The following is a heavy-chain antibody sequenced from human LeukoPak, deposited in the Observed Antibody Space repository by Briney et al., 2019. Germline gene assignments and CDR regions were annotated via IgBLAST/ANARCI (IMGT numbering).Heavy chain of an antibody. CDR1: GDSISGYY. CDR3: ARLGGYSDY. Sequence: SETLSLTCTVSGDSISGYYWSWFRQPPGKGLEWIGYIYYSGSTNYNPSLKSRVTISVDTSKNQFSLNLSSVTAADTAVYYCARLGGYSDYWGQGTLVTVSS. CDR2: IYYSGST. V-gene: IGHV4-59*08. J-gene: IGHJ4*02. D-gene: IGHD3-16*01.